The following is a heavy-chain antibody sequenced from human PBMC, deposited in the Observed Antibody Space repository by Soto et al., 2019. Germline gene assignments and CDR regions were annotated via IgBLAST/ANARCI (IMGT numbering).Heavy chain of an antibody. CDR2: INPSGGST. V-gene: IGHV1-46*03. CDR1: GYTFTSYY. J-gene: IGHJ3*02. Sequence: ASVKVCCKASGYTFTSYYMHWVRQAPGQGLEWMGIINPSGGSTSYAQKFQGRVTMTRDTSTSTVYMEPSSLRSEDTAVYYCASEPGTVVTPHDAFDIWGQGTMVTVSS. CDR3: ASEPGTVVTPHDAFDI. D-gene: IGHD2-21*02.